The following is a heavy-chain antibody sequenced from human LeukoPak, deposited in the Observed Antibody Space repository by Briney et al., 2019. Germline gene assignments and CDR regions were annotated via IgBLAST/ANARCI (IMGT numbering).Heavy chain of an antibody. V-gene: IGHV4-59*08. D-gene: IGHD4-17*01. J-gene: IGHJ4*02. CDR1: GGSISSYY. CDR2: IYYSGST. CDR3: ARVHGAAEFDY. Sequence: SETLSLTCTVSGGSISSYYWSWIRQPPGKGLEWIGYIYYSGSTNYNPSLKSRVTISVDTSKNQFSLKLSSVTAADTAAYYCARVHGAAEFDYWGQGTLVTVSS.